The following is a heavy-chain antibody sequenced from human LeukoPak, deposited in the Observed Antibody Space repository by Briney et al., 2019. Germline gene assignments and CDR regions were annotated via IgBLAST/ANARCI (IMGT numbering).Heavy chain of an antibody. D-gene: IGHD3-16*02. CDR2: ISGSGGST. V-gene: IGHV3-23*01. CDR3: ARDGGDYVWGSYRYSPDFDY. CDR1: GFTFSSYA. J-gene: IGHJ4*02. Sequence: GGSLRLSCAASGFTFSSYAMSWVRQAPGKGLEWVSAISGSGGSTYYADSVKGRFTISRDNSKNTLYLQMNSLRAEDTAVYYCARDGGDYVWGSYRYSPDFDYWGQGTLVTVSS.